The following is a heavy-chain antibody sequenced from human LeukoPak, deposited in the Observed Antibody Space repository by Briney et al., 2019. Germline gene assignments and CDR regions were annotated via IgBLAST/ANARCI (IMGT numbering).Heavy chain of an antibody. J-gene: IGHJ4*02. CDR3: AVWSNAAWYGGNY. Sequence: GGSLRLSCVPSGFTFSTFWMNWVRQAPGKGLEWVANINPDGSRERSVDSVKGRITISRDNAKNALYLQMSSLRAEDTAVYYCAVWSNAAWYGGNYWGQGTLVTVSS. CDR2: INPDGSRE. CDR1: GFTFSTFW. D-gene: IGHD4-23*01. V-gene: IGHV3-7*03.